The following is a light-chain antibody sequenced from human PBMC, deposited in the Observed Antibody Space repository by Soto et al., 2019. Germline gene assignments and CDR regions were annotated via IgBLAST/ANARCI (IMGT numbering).Light chain of an antibody. CDR3: QQYGSSPTWT. V-gene: IGKV3-20*01. CDR2: AAS. J-gene: IGKJ1*01. Sequence: EIVLTQSPGTLSLSPGERATLSCRASQSVDSKDLAWYQHKPGQAPRILIFAASSRATGIPDRSSGSGSGTDFTLTISRLEPEDSAVYYCQQYGSSPTWTFGQGTKVDI. CDR1: QSVDSKD.